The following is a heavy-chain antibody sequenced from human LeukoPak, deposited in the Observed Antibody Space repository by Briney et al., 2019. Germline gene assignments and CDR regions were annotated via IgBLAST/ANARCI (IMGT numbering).Heavy chain of an antibody. J-gene: IGHJ6*03. CDR1: GYTFTGYY. V-gene: IGHV1-2*02. CDR3: ARTLDRFYYYMDV. Sequence: EASVKVSCKASGYTFTGYYMHWVRQAPAQGLEWMGWLNSNSGGTNYAQKFQGRVSMTRDTSISTAYMELSRLSSDDTAVYYCARTLDRFYYYMDVWGKGTTVTVSS. CDR2: LNSNSGGT.